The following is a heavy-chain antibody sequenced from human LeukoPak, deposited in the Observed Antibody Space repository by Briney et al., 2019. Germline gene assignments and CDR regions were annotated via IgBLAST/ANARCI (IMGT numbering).Heavy chain of an antibody. V-gene: IGHV4-59*08. Sequence: PSETLSLTCTVSGGSISSYYWSWIRRPPGKGLEWIGYIYYSGSTNYNPSLKSRVTISVDTSKNQFSLKLSSVTAADTAVYYCARIRDILTVNWFDPWGQGTLVTVSS. J-gene: IGHJ5*02. D-gene: IGHD3-9*01. CDR3: ARIRDILTVNWFDP. CDR2: IYYSGST. CDR1: GGSISSYY.